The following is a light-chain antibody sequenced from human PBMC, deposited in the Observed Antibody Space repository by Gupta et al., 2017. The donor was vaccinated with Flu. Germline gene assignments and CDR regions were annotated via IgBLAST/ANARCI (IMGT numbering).Light chain of an antibody. V-gene: IGKV4-1*01. CDR2: SAS. Sequence: SNTRNYLTVYQQKPGQPPKLPTYSASTRAPGVPDCFSGSGPVTDLTLTMSSLQAEDVAVYYCQHYYSSPYTFGQRTKVDMK. CDR1: SNTRNY. CDR3: QHYYSSPYT. J-gene: IGKJ2*01.